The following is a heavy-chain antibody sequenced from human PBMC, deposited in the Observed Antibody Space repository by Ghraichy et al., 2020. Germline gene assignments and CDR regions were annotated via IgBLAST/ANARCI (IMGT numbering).Heavy chain of an antibody. D-gene: IGHD3-3*01. CDR3: ARGGFLEWY. Sequence: SQTLSLTCTVSGGSISSYYWSWLRQPPGKGLEWIGYIYYSGSTNYNPSLKSRVTISVDTSKNQFSLKLSSVTAADTAVYYCARGGFLEWYWGQGTLVTVSS. CDR2: IYYSGST. CDR1: GGSISSYY. V-gene: IGHV4-59*01. J-gene: IGHJ4*02.